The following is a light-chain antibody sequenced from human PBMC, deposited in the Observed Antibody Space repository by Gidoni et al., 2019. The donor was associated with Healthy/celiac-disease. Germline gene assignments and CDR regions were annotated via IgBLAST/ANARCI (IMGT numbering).Light chain of an antibody. Sequence: QSVLTQPPSASGTPGQRVTISCSGSSSTIGSNYVYWYKQLPGTAPKLLIYRNNQRPSGVPDRFSGSKSGTSASLAISGLRSEDEADYYCAAWDDSLSGFVVFGGGTKLTVL. V-gene: IGLV1-47*01. J-gene: IGLJ2*01. CDR3: AAWDDSLSGFVV. CDR2: RNN. CDR1: SSTIGSNY.